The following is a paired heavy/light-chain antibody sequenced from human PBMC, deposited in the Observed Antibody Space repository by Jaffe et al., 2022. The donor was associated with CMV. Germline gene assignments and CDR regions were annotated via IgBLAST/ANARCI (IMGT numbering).Light chain of an antibody. CDR3: GTWDTSLSAWV. CDR1: TSNIGNNY. J-gene: IGLJ3*02. V-gene: IGLV1-51*02. Sequence: QSVLTQPPSVSAAPGQKVTVSCSGSTSNIGNNYLSWYQQFPGTVPKLLIYENNKRPSGIPDRFSASKSGTSATLDITGLQTGDEADYYCGTWDTSLSAWVFGGGTKLTVL. CDR2: ENN.
Heavy chain of an antibody. Sequence: QVQLVQSGAELKKPGASVKVSCKASGYIFTSNYIHWVRQAPGQGLEYMGIIDPSGGSTSYAQKFQGRVTMSRDTSTSTVYMELSSLTSGDTAMYYCARDPSPGSGKRCSGGSCYSYYYYYMDVWGNGTTVTVSS. CDR1: GYIFTSNY. CDR3: ARDPSPGSGKRCSGGSCYSYYYYYMDV. D-gene: IGHD2-15*01. V-gene: IGHV1-46*01. J-gene: IGHJ6*03. CDR2: IDPSGGST.